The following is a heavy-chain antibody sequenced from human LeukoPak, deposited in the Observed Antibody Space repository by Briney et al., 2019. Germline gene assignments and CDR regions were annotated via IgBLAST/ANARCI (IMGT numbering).Heavy chain of an antibody. CDR2: IMPIFRTA. J-gene: IGHJ4*02. Sequence: GSSVTVSCKASGGTFSSYDFSWVRQAPGQGLEWMGGIMPIFRTANYAQKFRGRVTITADKSTSTAYTELSSLRSEDTAVYYCARASGSSWYGIIDYWGQGTLVTVSS. CDR1: GGTFSSYD. V-gene: IGHV1-69*06. D-gene: IGHD6-13*01. CDR3: ARASGSSWYGIIDY.